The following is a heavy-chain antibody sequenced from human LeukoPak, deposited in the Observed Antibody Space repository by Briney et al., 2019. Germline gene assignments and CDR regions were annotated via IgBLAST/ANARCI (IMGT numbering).Heavy chain of an antibody. D-gene: IGHD3-22*01. J-gene: IGHJ4*02. CDR1: GFTFSSYA. Sequence: GGSLRLSCAASGFTFSSYAMSWVRQAPGKGLEWVSSISSSSSYIYYADSVKGRFTISRDNAKNSLYLQMNSLRAEDTAVYYCARDVGSAYYDSSGYYNYWGQGTLVTVSS. V-gene: IGHV3-21*01. CDR2: ISSSSSYI. CDR3: ARDVGSAYYDSSGYYNY.